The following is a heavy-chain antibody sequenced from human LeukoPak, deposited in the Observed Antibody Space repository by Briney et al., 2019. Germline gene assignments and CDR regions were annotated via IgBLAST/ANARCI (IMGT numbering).Heavy chain of an antibody. Sequence: GGSLRLSGAASGFTFSSYAMSWVRQAPGKGLEWVSAISGSGGSTYYADSVKGRFTISRDNSKNTLYLQMNSLRAEDTAVYYCAKDRTTYYDFWSGYYSGGFDYWGQGTLVTVSS. D-gene: IGHD3-3*01. CDR2: ISGSGGST. CDR3: AKDRTTYYDFWSGYYSGGFDY. J-gene: IGHJ4*02. V-gene: IGHV3-23*01. CDR1: GFTFSSYA.